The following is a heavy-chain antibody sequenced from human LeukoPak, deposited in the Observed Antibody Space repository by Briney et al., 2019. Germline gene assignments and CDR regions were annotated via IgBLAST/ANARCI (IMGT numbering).Heavy chain of an antibody. CDR3: AKQLGYCSDGSCYFPY. CDR2: ISNNGGYT. CDR1: GFTFSSSA. V-gene: IGHV3-23*01. Sequence: GGSLRLSCAASGFTFSSSAMSWVRQAPGKGLQWVSAISNNGGYTYYADSVQGRFTISRDNSKSTLCLQMNSLRAEDTAVYYCAKQLGYCSDGSCYFPYWGQGTLVTVSS. D-gene: IGHD2-15*01. J-gene: IGHJ4*02.